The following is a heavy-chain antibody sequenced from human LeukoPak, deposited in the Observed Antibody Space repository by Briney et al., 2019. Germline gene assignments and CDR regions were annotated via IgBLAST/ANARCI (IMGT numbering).Heavy chain of an antibody. CDR1: GFTFSSYG. J-gene: IGHJ4*02. D-gene: IGHD3-10*01. CDR3: HSGGSDPLDY. V-gene: IGHV3-30*03. Sequence: PGGSLRLSCAASGFTFSSYGMHWVRQAPGKGLEWVAVISYDGSNKYYADSVKGRFTISRDNSKNTLYLQMNSLRAEDTAVYYCHSGGSDPLDYWGQGTLVTVSS. CDR2: ISYDGSNK.